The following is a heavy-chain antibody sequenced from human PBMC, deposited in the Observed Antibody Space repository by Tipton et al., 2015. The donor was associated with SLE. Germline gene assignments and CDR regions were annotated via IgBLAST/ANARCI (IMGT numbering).Heavy chain of an antibody. Sequence: LRLSCAVYGGSFSGYYWSWIRQPPGKGLEWIGEINHSGSTNYNPSLKGRVTISVDTSKNQFSLKLSSVTAADTAVYYCAKRNDFWSGYYGYYYGMDVCGQGTTVTVSS. J-gene: IGHJ6*02. CDR2: INHSGST. CDR3: AKRNDFWSGYYGYYYGMDV. D-gene: IGHD3-3*01. CDR1: GGSFSGYY. V-gene: IGHV4-34*01.